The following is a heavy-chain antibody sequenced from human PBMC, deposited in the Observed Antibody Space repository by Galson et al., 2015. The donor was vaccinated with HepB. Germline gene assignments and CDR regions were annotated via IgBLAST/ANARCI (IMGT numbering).Heavy chain of an antibody. CDR2: ISAYNGNT. CDR3: ARVEKEWCGEQT. Sequence: SCKASGYTFTSYGLSWVRQAPGQGLEWMGWISAYNGNTTYAQKLQGRVTMTTDTSTSTAYMELRSLRSDDTAVYYCARVEKEWCGEQTWGQGTLVTVSS. CDR1: GYTFTSYG. V-gene: IGHV1-18*04. D-gene: IGHD3-10*01. J-gene: IGHJ5*02.